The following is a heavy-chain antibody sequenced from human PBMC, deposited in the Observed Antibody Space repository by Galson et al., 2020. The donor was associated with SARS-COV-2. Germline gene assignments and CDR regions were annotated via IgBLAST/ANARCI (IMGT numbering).Heavy chain of an antibody. J-gene: IGHJ4*02. CDR1: GFVFSGSA. Sequence: GGSLRLSCAASGFVFSGSALHWVRQASGRGLEWVGRIRSKANNYATAYGASVKDRFTIFRDESKNTAYVEMHNLKTEDTAVYYCTRFVEGANYFDYWGQGALVTVSS. CDR3: TRFVEGANYFDY. D-gene: IGHD1-1*01. CDR2: IRSKANNYAT. V-gene: IGHV3-73*01.